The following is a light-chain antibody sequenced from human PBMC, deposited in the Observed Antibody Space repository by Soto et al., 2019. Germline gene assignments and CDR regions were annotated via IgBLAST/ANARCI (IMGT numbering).Light chain of an antibody. Sequence: DVELTQAPSTLSASVGDSVTITCRASQSIGNWLAWYQQRPGKAPKLLIYDASSLESGVPSRFRGSGSGTEFTLTVSRLQPDDFSTYYCQQYNSYSRTFGQGTKVDIK. V-gene: IGKV1-5*01. CDR3: QQYNSYSRT. CDR1: QSIGNW. J-gene: IGKJ1*01. CDR2: DAS.